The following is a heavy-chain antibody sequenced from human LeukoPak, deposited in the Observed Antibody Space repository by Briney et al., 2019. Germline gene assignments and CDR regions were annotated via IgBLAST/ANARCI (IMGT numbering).Heavy chain of an antibody. CDR2: IFYSGST. V-gene: IGHV4-39*01. CDR3: ARRGITYSSSFFAY. Sequence: SETLSLTCTVSGDSIGSSNNYWAWVRQPPGKGLEWLGSIFYSGSTYYNPSLKSRVTISVDTSKNQFSLNLYSVTAADTATYHCARRGITYSSSFFAYWGQGTLVTVSS. D-gene: IGHD6-13*01. J-gene: IGHJ4*02. CDR1: GDSIGSSNNY.